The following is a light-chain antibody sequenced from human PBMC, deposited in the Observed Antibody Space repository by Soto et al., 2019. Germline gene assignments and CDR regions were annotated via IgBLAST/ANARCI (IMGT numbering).Light chain of an antibody. J-gene: IGKJ5*01. Sequence: DIQMTQSPSSLSASVGDRVTITCRASQSLSIYLNWYQHKPGKAPKLLIYAASSLQSGVPSRFSGSGSGTDFTLTISSLQPEDFATYYCQQSYRTLTFGQGTRLEIK. V-gene: IGKV1-39*01. CDR3: QQSYRTLT. CDR1: QSLSIY. CDR2: AAS.